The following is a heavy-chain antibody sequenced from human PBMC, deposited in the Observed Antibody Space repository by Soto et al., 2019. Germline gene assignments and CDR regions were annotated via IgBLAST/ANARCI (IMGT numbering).Heavy chain of an antibody. J-gene: IGHJ4*02. CDR3: AREPYYDSSGYYYVGFFDH. D-gene: IGHD3-22*01. CDR1: GFTFSSYG. CDR2: IWYAGSNK. V-gene: IGHV3-33*01. Sequence: QVQLVESGGGGVQPGRSLRLSCAASGFTFSSYGMHWVRQAPGKGLEWVAVIWYAGSNKYYADSVKGRFTIYRENSKKTLYLQMNSWRAEDTAEYYCAREPYYDSSGYYYVGFFDHWGQGTLVTVPS.